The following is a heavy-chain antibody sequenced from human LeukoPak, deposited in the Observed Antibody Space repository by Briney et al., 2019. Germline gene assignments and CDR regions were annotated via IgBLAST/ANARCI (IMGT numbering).Heavy chain of an antibody. Sequence: PGGSLRLSCVASGFTFSDSYMAWVRQAPGKGLEWISYISSGGSTIYYADSVKGRFTISRDNAKNSLYLQMNSLRAEDTAVYYCARDGSEYYYYGMDVWGQGTTVTVSS. D-gene: IGHD2-15*01. J-gene: IGHJ6*02. V-gene: IGHV3-11*04. CDR3: ARDGSEYYYYGMDV. CDR2: ISSGGSTI. CDR1: GFTFSDSY.